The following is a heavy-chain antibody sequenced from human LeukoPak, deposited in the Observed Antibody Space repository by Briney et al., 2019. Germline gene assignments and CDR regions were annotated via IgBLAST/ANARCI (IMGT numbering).Heavy chain of an antibody. Sequence: SETLSLTCTVSGGSVSSSSNYWGWIRQPPGKGLEWIGSIYYSGSIYYNPSLKSRVTISVDTSKNQFSLKLSSVTAADTAVYYCARNRLAIQLWSTDRYYYYGMDVWGQGTTVTVSS. V-gene: IGHV4-39*01. CDR1: GGSVSSSSNY. D-gene: IGHD5-18*01. J-gene: IGHJ6*02. CDR3: ARNRLAIQLWSTDRYYYYGMDV. CDR2: IYYSGSI.